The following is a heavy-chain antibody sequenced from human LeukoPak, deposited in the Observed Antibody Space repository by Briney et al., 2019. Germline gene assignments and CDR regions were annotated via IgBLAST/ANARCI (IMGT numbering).Heavy chain of an antibody. D-gene: IGHD5-18*01. Sequence: GGSLRLSCAASGFTFGSYWMHWVRQAPGKGLVWVSRINTDGSSTNYADSVKGRFTISRDNAKNTLYLQMNSLRAEDMAVYYCAKGDSVPHDAFDDWGQGTMVTVSS. CDR1: GFTFGSYW. CDR3: AKGDSVPHDAFDD. CDR2: INTDGSST. V-gene: IGHV3-74*01. J-gene: IGHJ3*01.